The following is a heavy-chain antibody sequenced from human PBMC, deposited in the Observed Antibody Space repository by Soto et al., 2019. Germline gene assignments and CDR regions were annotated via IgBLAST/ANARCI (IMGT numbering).Heavy chain of an antibody. CDR3: AKDRVGSSSFWDRPRPPQYGMDV. D-gene: IGHD6-13*01. V-gene: IGHV3-23*01. CDR2: ISGSGGST. CDR1: GFTFSSYA. J-gene: IGHJ6*02. Sequence: GGSLRLSCAASGFTFSSYAMSWVRQAPGKGLEWVSAISGSGGSTYYADSVKGRFTISRDNSKNTLYLQMNSLRAEDTAVYYCAKDRVGSSSFWDRPRPPQYGMDVWGQGTTVTVSS.